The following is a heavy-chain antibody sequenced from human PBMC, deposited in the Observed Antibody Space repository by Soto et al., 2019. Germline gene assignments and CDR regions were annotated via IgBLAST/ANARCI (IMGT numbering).Heavy chain of an antibody. D-gene: IGHD3-9*01. J-gene: IGHJ6*02. Sequence: PSETLSLTCAVYGGSFSGYYWSWIRQPPGKGLEWIGYIYYSGSTNYNPSLKSRVTISVDTSKNQFSLKLSSVTAADTAVYYCVLGNLVDYYYGMDVWGQGTTVTVSS. CDR2: IYYSGST. CDR1: GGSFSGYY. CDR3: VLGNLVDYYYGMDV. V-gene: IGHV4-59*01.